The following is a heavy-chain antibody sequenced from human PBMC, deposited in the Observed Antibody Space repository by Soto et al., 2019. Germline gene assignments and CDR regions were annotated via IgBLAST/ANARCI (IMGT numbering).Heavy chain of an antibody. CDR3: AKVAAADAHDY. CDR1: GFTFSSYG. D-gene: IGHD6-13*01. Sequence: GGSLRLSCAASGFTFSSYGMHWVRQAPGKGLEWVAVISYDGSNKYYADSVKGRFTISRDNSKNTLYLQMNSLRAEDTAVYYCAKVAAADAHDYWGQGTLVTVSS. V-gene: IGHV3-30*18. J-gene: IGHJ4*02. CDR2: ISYDGSNK.